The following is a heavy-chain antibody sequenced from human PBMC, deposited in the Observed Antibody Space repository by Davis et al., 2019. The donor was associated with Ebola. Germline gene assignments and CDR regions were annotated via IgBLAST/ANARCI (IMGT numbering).Heavy chain of an antibody. CDR1: GYTFSNDE. J-gene: IGHJ6*02. Sequence: GESLKISCVASGYTFSNDEMSWVRQAPGKGLEWVSHITRSGNIIYYADSVKGRFTISRDNAKNSLYLQMNSLRAEDTAVYYCARGAGWNDAHYYYGMDVWGQGTTVTVSS. D-gene: IGHD1-1*01. CDR3: ARGAGWNDAHYYYGMDV. V-gene: IGHV3-48*03. CDR2: ITRSGNII.